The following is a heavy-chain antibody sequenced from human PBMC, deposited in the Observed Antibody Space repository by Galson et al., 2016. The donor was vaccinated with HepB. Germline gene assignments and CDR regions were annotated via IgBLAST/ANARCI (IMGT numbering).Heavy chain of an antibody. V-gene: IGHV5-51*01. Sequence: QSGADVKKPGESLRISCKGSGYTFRRYWIGWVRQMPGKGLEWIVTVYPAGSDTRYSPSFQGQVTVTVDQSTSTAYLQWSSLKDSDTAMYYCATTPYSAPNYYPYYWGQGTLVTVSS. J-gene: IGHJ4*02. CDR3: ATTPYSAPNYYPYY. CDR2: VYPAGSDT. D-gene: IGHD3-22*01. CDR1: GYTFRRYW.